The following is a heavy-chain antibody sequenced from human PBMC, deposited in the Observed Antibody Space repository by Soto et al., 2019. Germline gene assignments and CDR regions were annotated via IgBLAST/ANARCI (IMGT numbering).Heavy chain of an antibody. CDR3: AKSVYNWNDGFFDY. CDR2: ISYDGVNK. CDR1: GFTFSTYG. V-gene: IGHV3-30*18. J-gene: IGHJ4*02. D-gene: IGHD1-1*01. Sequence: QVQLVESGGGVGQPGRSLRLSCAASGFTFSTYGMHWVRQAPGKGLEWVAVISYDGVNKYYADSVKGRFTISRDNSKNTLYLQMNSLRAEDTAVYYCAKSVYNWNDGFFDYWGQGTLVTVSS.